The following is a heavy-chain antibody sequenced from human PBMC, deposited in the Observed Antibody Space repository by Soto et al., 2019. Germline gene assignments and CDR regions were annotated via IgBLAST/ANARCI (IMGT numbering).Heavy chain of an antibody. CDR3: ARADYGDYVGPDAFDI. D-gene: IGHD4-17*01. Sequence: QVQLQESGPGLVKPSQTLSLTCTVSGGSISSGDYYWSWIRQPPRKGLEWIGYIYYSGSTYYNPSLKSRVTISVDTSKNQFSLKLSSVTAADTAVYYCARADYGDYVGPDAFDIWGQGTMVTVSS. V-gene: IGHV4-30-4*01. J-gene: IGHJ3*02. CDR1: GGSISSGDYY. CDR2: IYYSGST.